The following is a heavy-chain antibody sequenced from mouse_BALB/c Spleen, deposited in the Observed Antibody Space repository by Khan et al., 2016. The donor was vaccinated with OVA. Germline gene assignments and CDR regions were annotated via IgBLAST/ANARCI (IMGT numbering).Heavy chain of an antibody. D-gene: IGHD6-2*01. CDR1: GYTFTNYG. V-gene: IGHV9-1*02. J-gene: IGHJ1*01. Sequence: QIQLVQSGPELKKPGETVKISCKASGYTFTNYGMNWVMQAPGKGLKWLGWINTYTGEPTYADDFKGRYAFSLETSASTAYLQINNLKTEDMATYFCARISSYWYSDVWGAGTTVTVSS. CDR2: INTYTGEP. CDR3: ARISSYWYSDV.